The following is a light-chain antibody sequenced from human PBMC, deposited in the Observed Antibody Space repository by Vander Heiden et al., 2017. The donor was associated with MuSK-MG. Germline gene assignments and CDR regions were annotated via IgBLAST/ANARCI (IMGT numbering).Light chain of an antibody. Sequence: ALSRPRSGSGSPVQSVTISRTGTSSDVGGYNYVSCYQQPPANAPNLMIYDVNQRSSAVPDRFSESKSGNTASLTISGLLAEDEADYYCCSYAGSYTGVFGGGTKLTVL. J-gene: IGLJ2*01. CDR2: DVN. V-gene: IGLV2-11*01. CDR1: SSDVGGYNY. CDR3: CSYAGSYTGV.